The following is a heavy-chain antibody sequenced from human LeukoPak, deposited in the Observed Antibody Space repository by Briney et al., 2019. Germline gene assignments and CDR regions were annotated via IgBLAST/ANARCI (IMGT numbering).Heavy chain of an antibody. D-gene: IGHD5-18*01. V-gene: IGHV3-53*01. Sequence: GGSLRLSCAASGFIVSSHYMSWFGQAPGKGREWLSVIFGGGSTFYADSVKVRFIISRDNSKNTVYLQMNSLRAEDTAVYYCARGQNSVDADSMTVDTDSMTFDYWGQGTLVTVSS. CDR3: ARGQNSVDADSMTVDTDSMTFDY. CDR2: IFGGGST. CDR1: GFIVSSHY. J-gene: IGHJ4*02.